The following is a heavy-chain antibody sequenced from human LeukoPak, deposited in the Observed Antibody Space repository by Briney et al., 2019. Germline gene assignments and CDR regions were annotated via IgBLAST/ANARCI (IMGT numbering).Heavy chain of an antibody. Sequence: SETLSLTCAVYGGSFSGYYWSWIRQPPGKGLEWIGEINHSGSTNYNPSLKSRVTISVDTSKNQFSLKLSSVTAADTAVYYCARVGPANDASDIWGQGTMVTVSS. V-gene: IGHV4-34*01. D-gene: IGHD2-15*01. CDR2: INHSGST. CDR3: ARVGPANDASDI. CDR1: GGSFSGYY. J-gene: IGHJ3*02.